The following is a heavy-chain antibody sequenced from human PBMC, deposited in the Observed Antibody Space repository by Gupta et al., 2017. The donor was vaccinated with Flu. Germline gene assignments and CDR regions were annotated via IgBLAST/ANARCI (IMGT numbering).Heavy chain of an antibody. J-gene: IGHJ6*02. Sequence: QVQLVQSGAEVKKPGSSVRISCKASGDTSSNYGISWVRQAPGLGLEWMGGVIPKFVPAEYAQKFLGRLTITADDSTDTVFMDLRGLTSEDTARYFCAKGDLVVVVGAPYHYLPMDVWGQGTTVIVSS. CDR2: VIPKFVPA. CDR3: AKGDLVVVVGAPYHYLPMDV. CDR1: GDTSSNYG. D-gene: IGHD2-15*01. V-gene: IGHV1-69*01.